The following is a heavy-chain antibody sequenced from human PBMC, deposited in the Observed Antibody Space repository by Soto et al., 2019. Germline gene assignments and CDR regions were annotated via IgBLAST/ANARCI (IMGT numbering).Heavy chain of an antibody. CDR2: INHSGST. V-gene: IGHV4-34*01. CDR1: GGSFSGYY. J-gene: IGHJ4*02. D-gene: IGHD6-13*01. CDR3: ARDDEGRIAAAGTNPRILDY. Sequence: PSETLSLTCAVYGGSFSGYYWSWIRQPPGKGLEWIGEINHSGSTNYNPSLKSRVTISVDTSKNQFSLKLSSVTAADTAVYYCARDDEGRIAAAGTNPRILDYWGQGTLVNVSS.